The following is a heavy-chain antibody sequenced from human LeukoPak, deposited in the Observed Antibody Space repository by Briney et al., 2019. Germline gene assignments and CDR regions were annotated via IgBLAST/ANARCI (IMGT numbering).Heavy chain of an antibody. D-gene: IGHD2-15*01. CDR1: GFTFSSYG. CDR2: ISYDGSNK. Sequence: PGGSLRLSCAASGFTFSSYGMHWVRQAPGKGLKWVAVISYDGSNKYYADSVKGRFTISRDNSKNTLYLQMSSLRSEDTAVYYCARDGVVVAAIGGSWFDPWGQGTLVTVSS. V-gene: IGHV3-30*03. J-gene: IGHJ5*02. CDR3: ARDGVVVAAIGGSWFDP.